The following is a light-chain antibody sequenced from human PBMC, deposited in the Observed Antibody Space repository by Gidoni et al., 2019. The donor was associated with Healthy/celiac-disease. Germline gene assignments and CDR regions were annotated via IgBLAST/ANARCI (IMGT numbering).Light chain of an antibody. J-gene: IGKJ2*02. CDR1: QSVLYSSNNKNY. V-gene: IGKV4-1*01. CDR3: QQYYSTLGT. CDR2: WAS. Sequence: DIVMTQSPDSVAVSLGEGATINCKSSQSVLYSSNNKNYLAWYQQKPGQPPKLLIYWASTREAGVPDRFSGSGSGPDFPLTISSLQAEDVAVYYCQQYYSTLGTFGQGTKLEIK.